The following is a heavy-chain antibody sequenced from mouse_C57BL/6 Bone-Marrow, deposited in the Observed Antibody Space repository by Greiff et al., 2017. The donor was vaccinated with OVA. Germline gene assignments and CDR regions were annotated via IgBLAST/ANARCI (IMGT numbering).Heavy chain of an antibody. D-gene: IGHD3-2*02. V-gene: IGHV10-3*01. CDR3: VRGGSSGLYYFDY. Sequence: EVQGVESGGGLVQPKGSLKLSCAASGFTFNTYAMHWVRQAPGKGLEWVARIRSKSSNYATYYADSVKDRFTISRDDSQSMLYLQMIELRTEDTAVYACVRGGSSGLYYFDYWGQGTTLTVSS. CDR2: IRSKSSNYAT. J-gene: IGHJ2*01. CDR1: GFTFNTYA.